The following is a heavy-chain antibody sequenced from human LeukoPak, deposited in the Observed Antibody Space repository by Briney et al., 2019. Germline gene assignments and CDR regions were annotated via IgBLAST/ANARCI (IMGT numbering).Heavy chain of an antibody. Sequence: GGSLRLSCVASGFTFSSYSMNWVRQAPGKGLEWVSSISSSSSYIYYADSVKGRFTISRDNAKNSLYLQMNSLRAEDTAVYYCARECGLRYFDWSLLDYGMDVWGQGTTVTVSS. D-gene: IGHD3-9*01. V-gene: IGHV3-21*01. CDR1: GFTFSSYS. CDR3: ARECGLRYFDWSLLDYGMDV. CDR2: ISSSSSYI. J-gene: IGHJ6*02.